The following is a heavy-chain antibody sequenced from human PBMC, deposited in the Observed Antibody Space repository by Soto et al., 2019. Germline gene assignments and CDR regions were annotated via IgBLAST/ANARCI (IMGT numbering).Heavy chain of an antibody. CDR3: ARAEGSGSYHQ. CDR1: GDSVSCDGVA. CDR2: TYYRSKWYN. Sequence: PSGTLALTCAVSGDSVSCDGVAWGWIRQSPSRGLEWLGRTYYRSKWYNDYAVFVKGRITINPDTSKNQFSLQLNSVTHEDTAVYYCARAEGSGSYHQWGQGSLVTVSS. D-gene: IGHD3-10*01. V-gene: IGHV6-1*01. J-gene: IGHJ4*02.